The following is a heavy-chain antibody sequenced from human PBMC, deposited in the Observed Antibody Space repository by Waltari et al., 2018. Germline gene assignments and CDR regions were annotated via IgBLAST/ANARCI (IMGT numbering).Heavy chain of an antibody. CDR3: ATRYGSSSMDY. CDR2: ISSRLNTI. V-gene: IGHV3-48*03. J-gene: IGHJ4*02. D-gene: IGHD6-6*01. Sequence: EVQLVESGGGVVQTGGSLRLYCAASGFTSSNYEMNWVRTAPGKGLEWIASISSRLNTIYYADSVKGRFTISIDNAKNSLHLQMNSLRAEDTAVYYCATRYGSSSMDYWGQGTLVTVSS. CDR1: GFTSSNYE.